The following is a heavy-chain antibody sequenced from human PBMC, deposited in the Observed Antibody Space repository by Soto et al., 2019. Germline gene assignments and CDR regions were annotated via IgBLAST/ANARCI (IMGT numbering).Heavy chain of an antibody. V-gene: IGHV3-9*01. D-gene: IGHD6-6*01. CDR2: ISWNSGSI. Sequence: EVQLVESGGGLVQPGRSLRLSCAASGFTFDDYAMHWVRQAPGKGLEWVSGISWNSGSIGYADSVKGRFTISRDNAKNSLYLQMNSLRAEDTALYYCAKVQLAERYYYYGMDVWGQGTTVTVSS. CDR1: GFTFDDYA. J-gene: IGHJ6*02. CDR3: AKVQLAERYYYYGMDV.